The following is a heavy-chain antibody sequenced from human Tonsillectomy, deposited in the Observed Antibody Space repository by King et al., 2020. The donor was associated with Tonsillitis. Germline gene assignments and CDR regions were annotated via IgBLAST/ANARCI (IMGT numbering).Heavy chain of an antibody. V-gene: IGHV4-39*01. CDR3: ARQASTPSNYLEALFDH. CDR2: LYYSGST. D-gene: IGHD2-2*01. Sequence: LQLQESGPGVVKPSETLSLTCTVSDGSSMTTDHYLVWIRQPPGKGLEWIGGLYYSGSTYYNPSLKGRVTISIDTSKRHFYLKLSSVTAADTAIYYCARQASTPSNYLEALFDHWGPGTLVTVSS. CDR1: DGSSMTTDHY. J-gene: IGHJ4*02.